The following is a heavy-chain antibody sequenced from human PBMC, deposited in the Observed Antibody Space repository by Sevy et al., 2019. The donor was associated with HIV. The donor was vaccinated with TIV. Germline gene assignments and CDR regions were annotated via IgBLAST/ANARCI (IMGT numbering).Heavy chain of an antibody. J-gene: IGHJ6*02. CDR1: GFTFSSYG. CDR2: ISYDGSNK. D-gene: IGHD5-12*01. CDR3: AKDWRHIVATPPGVDV. Sequence: GGSLRLSCAASGFTFSSYGMHWVRQAPGKGLEWVAVISYDGSNKYYADSVKGRFTISRDNSKNTLYLQMNSLRAEDTAVYYCAKDWRHIVATPPGVDVWGQGTTVTVSS. V-gene: IGHV3-30*18.